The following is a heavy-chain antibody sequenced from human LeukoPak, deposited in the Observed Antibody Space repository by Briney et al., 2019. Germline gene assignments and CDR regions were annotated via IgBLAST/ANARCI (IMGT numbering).Heavy chain of an antibody. CDR1: GGSFSGYY. V-gene: IGHV4-34*01. CDR3: ARSYCSGGSCYSKGYYYYMDV. Sequence: SETLSLTCAVYGGSFSGYYWSWIRQPPGKGLEWIGEINHSGSTNYNPSLKSRVTISVDTSKNQFSLKLSSVTAADTAVYYCARSYCSGGSCYSKGYYYYMDVWGKGTTVTVSS. D-gene: IGHD2-15*01. CDR2: INHSGST. J-gene: IGHJ6*03.